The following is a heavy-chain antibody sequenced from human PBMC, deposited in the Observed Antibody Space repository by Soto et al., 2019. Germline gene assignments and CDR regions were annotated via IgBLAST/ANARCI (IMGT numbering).Heavy chain of an antibody. CDR3: ARGIYFGSARYYFDY. J-gene: IGHJ4*02. CDR2: ISSSGDST. V-gene: IGHV3-64*02. Sequence: GGSLRLSCVASGFTFKTYYMHWVRQAPGKGPEYVSAISSSGDSTYYADSVKGRFTISRDNSKNTMYLQMGSLRVEDMAFYYCARGIYFGSARYYFDYWGQGALVTVSS. D-gene: IGHD3-10*01. CDR1: GFTFKTYY.